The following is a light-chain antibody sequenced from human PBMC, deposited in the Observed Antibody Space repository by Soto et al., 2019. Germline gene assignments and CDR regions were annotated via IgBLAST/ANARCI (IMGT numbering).Light chain of an antibody. CDR3: HQRQYWPPIT. J-gene: IGKJ5*01. Sequence: EIVRTQSPATLSVSPGERATLSGRASQSVSIKLAWYQQRPGQAPRLLIYGAATRATGIPARFSGSVSETEFTLTIDSLQSEDFAVYYCHQRQYWPPITFGQGTRLEIK. V-gene: IGKV3-15*01. CDR1: QSVSIK. CDR2: GAA.